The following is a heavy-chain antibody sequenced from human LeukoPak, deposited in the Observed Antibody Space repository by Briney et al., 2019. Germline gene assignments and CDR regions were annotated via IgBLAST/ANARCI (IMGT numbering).Heavy chain of an antibody. V-gene: IGHV3-30*18. CDR2: ISYDGSNK. CDR1: GFTFSNHG. D-gene: IGHD3-3*01. Sequence: GRSLRLSCAASGFTFSNHGMHWVRQAPGKGLEWVAIISYDGSNKYHADSVKGRFTISRDNSKNTLYLQMNSLRDEDTAVYYCAKDSRFLEWLSPFDYWGQGTLVTVSS. J-gene: IGHJ4*02. CDR3: AKDSRFLEWLSPFDY.